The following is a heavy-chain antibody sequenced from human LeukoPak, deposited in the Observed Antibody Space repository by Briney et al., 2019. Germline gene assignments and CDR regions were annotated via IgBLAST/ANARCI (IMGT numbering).Heavy chain of an antibody. V-gene: IGHV4-59*01. Sequence: PSETLSLTCTVSGDSISSYYWSWIRQPPGKGLEWIAYIYYSGITNYNPSLKSRVTISVDTSKNQFSLKLSSVTDADTAVYYCARDQYGDYDFDYWGQGTLVTVSS. CDR2: IYYSGIT. D-gene: IGHD4-17*01. CDR1: GDSISSYY. CDR3: ARDQYGDYDFDY. J-gene: IGHJ4*02.